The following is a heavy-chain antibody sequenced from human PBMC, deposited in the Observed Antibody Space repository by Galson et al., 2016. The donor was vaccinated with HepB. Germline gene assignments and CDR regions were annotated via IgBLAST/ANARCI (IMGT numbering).Heavy chain of an antibody. CDR2: IDWDDDK. J-gene: IGHJ4*02. Sequence: PALVKPTQTLTLTCTFSGFSLTTPGMCVSWIRQPPGKALEWLALIDWDDDKYYSTSLKTRLTISKDTSRNQVVLTMTNMDPVDTATYYCARTPRSVSRWYGFDYWGQGTLVPVSS. D-gene: IGHD6-13*01. CDR1: GFSLTTPGMC. CDR3: ARTPRSVSRWYGFDY. V-gene: IGHV2-70*01.